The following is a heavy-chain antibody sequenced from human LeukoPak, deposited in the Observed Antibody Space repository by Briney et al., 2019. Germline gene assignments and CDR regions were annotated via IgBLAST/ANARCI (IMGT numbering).Heavy chain of an antibody. V-gene: IGHV3-74*01. Sequence: PGGSLRLSCEASGFTFNTYWMHWVRQAPGKGLIWVSRISSEGRSTTYADSVKGRVTISRDNAKNTLYLHMNSLRVEDTAVYYCARVRYCSSTSCYAVLDYWGQGTLVTVSS. D-gene: IGHD2-2*01. CDR3: ARVRYCSSTSCYAVLDY. CDR1: GFTFNTYW. CDR2: ISSEGRST. J-gene: IGHJ4*02.